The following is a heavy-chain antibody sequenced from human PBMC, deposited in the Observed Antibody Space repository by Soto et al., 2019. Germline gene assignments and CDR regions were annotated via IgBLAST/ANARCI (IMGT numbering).Heavy chain of an antibody. Sequence: LSRTCTVSGDSIDTSSYCWGWIRQPPGKGLEWIGSVCYRGTTYYNPSLKSRLTISVDTSKRQFSLKLSSVTAADTAVFYCARQGEHSSSYFFDSWGQGTLVTVS. V-gene: IGHV4-39*01. D-gene: IGHD6-6*01. CDR2: VCYRGTT. CDR1: GDSIDTSSYC. CDR3: ARQGEHSSSYFFDS. J-gene: IGHJ4*02.